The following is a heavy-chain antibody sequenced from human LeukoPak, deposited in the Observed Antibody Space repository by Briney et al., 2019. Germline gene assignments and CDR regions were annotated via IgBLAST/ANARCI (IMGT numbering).Heavy chain of an antibody. V-gene: IGHV3-23*01. CDR3: AKEEYCSSTTCLDY. CDR1: GFTFSSYA. CDR2: ISGSGGST. Sequence: GGSLRLSCAASGFTFSSYAMSWVRQAPGKGLEWVSAISGSGGSTYYADSVKGRFTISRDNSKNTLYLQMNSLRAEDTAVYYCAKEEYCSSTTCLDYWGQEPWSPSPQ. J-gene: IGHJ4*01. D-gene: IGHD2-2*01.